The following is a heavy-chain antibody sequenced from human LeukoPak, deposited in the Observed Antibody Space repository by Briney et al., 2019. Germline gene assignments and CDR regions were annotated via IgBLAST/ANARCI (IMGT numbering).Heavy chain of an antibody. CDR3: ARGLSRED. D-gene: IGHD5/OR15-5a*01. CDR2: SGST. V-gene: IGHV4-4*07. J-gene: IGHJ4*02. Sequence: PSQTLSLTCTVSGGSISSYYWSWVRQPAGKGLEWIGRSGSTNYNPSLKSRVTMSVDTSKNHCSLKLSSVTAADTAVYYCARGLSREDWGQGTLVTVSS. CDR1: GGSISSYY.